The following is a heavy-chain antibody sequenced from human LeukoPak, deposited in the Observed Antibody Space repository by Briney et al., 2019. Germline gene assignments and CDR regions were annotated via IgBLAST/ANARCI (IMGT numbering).Heavy chain of an antibody. CDR1: GFTFSSYA. J-gene: IGHJ4*02. V-gene: IGHV3-48*03. D-gene: IGHD6-6*01. CDR3: ATVGRSIRPGY. Sequence: PGGSLRLSCAASGFTFSSYAMNWVRQAPGKGLEWLSYISPSGSSIYYADSVKGRFTISRDNAKNSLSLQMSSLRAEDTAVYYCATVGRSIRPGYWGQGALVTVSS. CDR2: ISPSGSSI.